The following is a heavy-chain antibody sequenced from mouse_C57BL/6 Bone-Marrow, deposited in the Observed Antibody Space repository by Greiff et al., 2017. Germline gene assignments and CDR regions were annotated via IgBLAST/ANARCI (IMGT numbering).Heavy chain of an antibody. CDR1: GYTFTSYW. D-gene: IGHD2-5*01. CDR3: ARPYYSNYWYFDV. J-gene: IGHJ1*03. V-gene: IGHV1-55*01. Sequence: QVQLQQPGAELVKPGASVKMSCKASGYTFTSYWITWVNQRPGQGLEWIGDIYPGSGSTNYNEKFKSKATLTVDTSTSTAYMQLSSLTSEDSAVYYCARPYYSNYWYFDVWGTGTTVTVSS. CDR2: IYPGSGST.